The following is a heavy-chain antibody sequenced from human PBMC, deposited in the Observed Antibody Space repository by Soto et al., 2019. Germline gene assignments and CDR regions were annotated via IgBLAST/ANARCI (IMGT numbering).Heavy chain of an antibody. CDR3: ERARGSHSFDY. CDR1: GFTFTDYY. D-gene: IGHD1-26*01. Sequence: QVQLVESGGGLVRPGGSLRLSCAASGFTFTDYYMGWISQAPGKGLECVSYISGSSSDANYAYSVKGRFTISRDNAKSSRYLHMNSLRAEDTAVYYCERARGSHSFDYCGQGTPVTVSS. J-gene: IGHJ4*02. V-gene: IGHV3-11*05. CDR2: ISGSSSDA.